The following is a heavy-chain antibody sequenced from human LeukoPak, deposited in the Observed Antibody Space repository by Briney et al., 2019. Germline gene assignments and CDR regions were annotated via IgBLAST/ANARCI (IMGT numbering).Heavy chain of an antibody. CDR2: IYHSGST. J-gene: IGHJ4*02. CDR3: ARERYYYDSSGSYFDY. CDR1: GGSISSSNW. Sequence: SGTLSLTCAVSGGSISSSNWWSWVRQPPGKGLEWIGEIYHSGSTNYNPSLKSRVTISVDKSKNQFSLKLGSVTAADTAVYYCARERYYYDSSGSYFDYWGQGTLVTVSS. V-gene: IGHV4-4*02. D-gene: IGHD3-22*01.